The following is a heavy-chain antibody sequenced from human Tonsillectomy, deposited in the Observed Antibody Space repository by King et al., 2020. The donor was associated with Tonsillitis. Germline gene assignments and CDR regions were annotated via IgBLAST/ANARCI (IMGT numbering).Heavy chain of an antibody. J-gene: IGHJ6*02. D-gene: IGHD3-10*01. CDR1: GFTFSSYG. Sequence: VQLVESGGGVVQPGRSLRLSCAASGFTFSSYGMHWVRQAPGKGLEWVAVISYDGSNKYYADSVKGRFTISRDNSKNTLYLQMNSLRAEDTAVYYCAKERVFRGVNYYGMDVWGQGTTVTVSS. CDR3: AKERVFRGVNYYGMDV. CDR2: ISYDGSNK. V-gene: IGHV3-30*18.